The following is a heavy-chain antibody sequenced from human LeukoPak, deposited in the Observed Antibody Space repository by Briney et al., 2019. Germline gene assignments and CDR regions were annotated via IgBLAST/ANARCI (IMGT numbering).Heavy chain of an antibody. CDR1: GYTFTSYY. CDR2: INPSGGST. Sequence: ASVKVSCKASGYTFTSYYMHWVRQAPGQGLEWMGIINPSGGSTSYAQKFQGRVTMTRDTSTSTVYMELSSLRSEDTAVYYCARDGPNTLSGSYGDYWGRGTLVTVSS. CDR3: ARDGPNTLSGSYGDY. V-gene: IGHV1-46*01. D-gene: IGHD1-26*01. J-gene: IGHJ4*02.